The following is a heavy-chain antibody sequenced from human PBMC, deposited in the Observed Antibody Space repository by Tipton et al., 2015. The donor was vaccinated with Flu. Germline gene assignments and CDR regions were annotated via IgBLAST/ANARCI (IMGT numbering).Heavy chain of an antibody. CDR3: ARRDYSNYVSEPKNWFDP. CDR1: GYSIRSSNYY. J-gene: IGHJ5*02. Sequence: LRLSCAVSGYSIRSSNYYWGWIRQPPGQGLEWIGNIFHSGNTYHNPSLKSRVTISVDTSKNQFSLKLSSVTAADTAVYYCARRDYSNYVSEPKNWFDPWGQGTLVTVSS. D-gene: IGHD4-11*01. CDR2: IFHSGNT. V-gene: IGHV4-38-2*01.